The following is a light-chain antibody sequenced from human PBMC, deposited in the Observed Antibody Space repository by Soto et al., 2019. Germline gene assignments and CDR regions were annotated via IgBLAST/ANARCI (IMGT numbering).Light chain of an antibody. CDR3: QSYDSSLRRF. V-gene: IGLV1-40*01. CDR1: SSSIGAGYG. Sequence: QSVLTQPPSVSGAAGQRVTISCTGSSSSIGAGYGVHWYQQLPGTAPKLLIYGDSNRPSGVPDRFSGSKSGTSASLAISGLQAEDEADYYCQSYDSSLRRFFGTGTKLTVL. CDR2: GDS. J-gene: IGLJ1*01.